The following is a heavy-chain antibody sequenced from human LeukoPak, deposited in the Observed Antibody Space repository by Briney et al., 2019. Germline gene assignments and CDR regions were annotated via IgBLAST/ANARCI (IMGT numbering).Heavy chain of an antibody. V-gene: IGHV1-2*04. CDR2: INPNSGGT. Sequence: ASVKVSCKASGYTFTSYGISWVRQAPGQGLEWMGWINPNSGGTNYAQKSQGWVTMTRDTSISTAYMELSRLRSDDTAVYYCASTHDCSGGSCYLGTHYYYYGMDVWGQGTTVTVSS. CDR1: GYTFTSYG. D-gene: IGHD2-15*01. CDR3: ASTHDCSGGSCYLGTHYYYYGMDV. J-gene: IGHJ6*02.